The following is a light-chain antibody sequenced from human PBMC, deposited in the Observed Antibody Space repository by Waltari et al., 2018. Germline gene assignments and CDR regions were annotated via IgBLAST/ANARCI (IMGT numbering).Light chain of an antibody. CDR1: QSVSRS. Sequence: EIVLTQSPATLSLSPGERATLSCRASQSVSRSLAWYQHKPGQAPRLLIYEASNRATGIPARFSGSGSGTDFTLTLSSLEPEDFAVYYCQQRSNWPPVTFGQGTRLEIK. J-gene: IGKJ5*01. V-gene: IGKV3-11*01. CDR3: QQRSNWPPVT. CDR2: EAS.